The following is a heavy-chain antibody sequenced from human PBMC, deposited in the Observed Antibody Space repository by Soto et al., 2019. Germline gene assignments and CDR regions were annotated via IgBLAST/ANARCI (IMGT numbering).Heavy chain of an antibody. J-gene: IGHJ4*02. CDR1: GFSFSDFG. D-gene: IGHD3-10*01. V-gene: IGHV3-30*03. CDR3: ARGSKDSYPGSRIFDF. CDR2: ISHDGSNQ. Sequence: QVQLVESGGGVVQPGRSLRLSCAPSGFSFSDFGMHWVRQAPGKGLEWVAAISHDGSNQYYGDSVKGRFSISRDHSNNRLYLQMSSLRADDSAVYFCARGSKDSYPGSRIFDFWGRGTLVTVSS.